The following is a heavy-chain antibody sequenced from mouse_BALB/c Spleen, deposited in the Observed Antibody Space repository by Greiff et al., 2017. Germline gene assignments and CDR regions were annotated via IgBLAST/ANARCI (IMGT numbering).Heavy chain of an antibody. Sequence: QVQLQQPGAELVKPGASVKLSCKASGYTFTSYWMHWVKQRPGQGLEWIGEINPSNGRTNYNEKFKSKATLTVDKSSSTAYMQLSSLTSEDSAVYYCARRGGLLPYWYFDVWGAGTTVTVSS. CDR3: ARRGGLLPYWYFDV. CDR2: INPSNGRT. V-gene: IGHV1S81*02. D-gene: IGHD2-3*01. CDR1: GYTFTSYW. J-gene: IGHJ1*01.